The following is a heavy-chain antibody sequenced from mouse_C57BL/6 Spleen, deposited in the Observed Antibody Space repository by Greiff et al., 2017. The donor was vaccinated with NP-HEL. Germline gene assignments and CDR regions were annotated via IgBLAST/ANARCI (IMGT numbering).Heavy chain of an antibody. CDR2: IYPGDGDT. CDR3: ARAPYYYGSRPLDY. J-gene: IGHJ2*01. CDR1: GYAFSSYW. Sequence: VQLQESGAELVKPGASVTISCKASGYAFSSYWMHWVKQRPGKGLEWIGQIYPGDGDTNYNGKFKGKATLTADKSSSTAYMQLSSLTSEDSAVYFCARAPYYYGSRPLDYWGQGTTLTVSS. D-gene: IGHD1-1*01. V-gene: IGHV1-80*01.